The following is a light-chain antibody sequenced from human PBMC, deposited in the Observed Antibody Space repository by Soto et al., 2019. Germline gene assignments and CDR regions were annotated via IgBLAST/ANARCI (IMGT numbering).Light chain of an antibody. J-gene: IGKJ1*01. CDR2: GAS. V-gene: IGKV3-20*01. CDR3: QQYGSPTWT. CDR1: EFISTAY. Sequence: EIVLTQSPGTLSLSPGERATLSCRASEFISTAYLAWYQQKPGQAPRLLIYGASSRATGIPDRFSGSGSGTDFNLTISRLEPEDFTVYYCQQYGSPTWTFGQGTKVEIK.